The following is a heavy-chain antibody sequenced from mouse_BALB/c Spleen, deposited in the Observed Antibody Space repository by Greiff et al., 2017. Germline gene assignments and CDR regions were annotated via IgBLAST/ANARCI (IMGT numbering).Heavy chain of an antibody. CDR1: GYAFTNYL. V-gene: IGHV1-54*01. D-gene: IGHD2-1*01. CDR3: TDGNFAY. CDR2: INPGSGGT. J-gene: IGHJ3*01. Sequence: QVQLQQSGPELVKPGASVKISCKASGYAFTNYLIEWVKQRPGQGLEWIGVINPGSGGTNYNEKFKGKATLTADKSSSTAYMQLSSLTSDDSAVYYCTDGNFAYWGQGTLVTVSA.